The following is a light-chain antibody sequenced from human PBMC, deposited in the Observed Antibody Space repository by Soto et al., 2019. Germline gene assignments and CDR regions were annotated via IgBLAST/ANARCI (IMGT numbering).Light chain of an antibody. J-gene: IGKJ4*01. CDR1: QSISSN. CDR2: RAS. CDR3: QQHNNWPLT. V-gene: IGKV3D-15*01. Sequence: EIVMTQSPATLSVSPGERATLSCRASQSISSNLAWYQKKPGRAPRLLIYRASTRATGIPARFSGSGSGTEFTLTISSLQSEDFAVYYCQQHNNWPLTFGEGTKVDIK.